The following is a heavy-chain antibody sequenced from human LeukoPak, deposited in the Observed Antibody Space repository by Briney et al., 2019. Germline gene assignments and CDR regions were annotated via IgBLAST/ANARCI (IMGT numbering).Heavy chain of an antibody. CDR1: GGSISSYY. D-gene: IGHD3-9*01. V-gene: IGHV4-39*01. CDR3: ARLSVLRYFDWLSRYFDY. J-gene: IGHJ4*02. CDR2: IYYSGST. Sequence: PSETLSLTCTVSGGSISSYYWTWIRQPPGKGLEWIGSIYYSGSTYYNPSLKSRVTISVDTSKNQFSLKLSSVTAADTAVYYCARLSVLRYFDWLSRYFDYWGQGTLVTVSS.